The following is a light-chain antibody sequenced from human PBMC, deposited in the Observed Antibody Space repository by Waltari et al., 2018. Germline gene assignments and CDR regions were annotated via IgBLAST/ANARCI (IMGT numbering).Light chain of an antibody. Sequence: VLTQSPGTLSLSPGERATFSCRASQSVSRTLAWYQQKPAQAPRLLIYRASTRATGIPDRFRGSGSGKDFSLTISRLEPEDFAVYYCQHYVRLPVTFGQGTKVEIK. V-gene: IGKV3-20*01. CDR3: QHYVRLPVT. J-gene: IGKJ1*01. CDR2: RAS. CDR1: QSVSRT.